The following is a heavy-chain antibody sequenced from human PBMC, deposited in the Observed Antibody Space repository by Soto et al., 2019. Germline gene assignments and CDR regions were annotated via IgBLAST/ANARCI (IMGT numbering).Heavy chain of an antibody. V-gene: IGHV3-30-3*01. CDR2: ISDDGNTK. J-gene: IGHJ5*02. CDR1: GFIFSSYP. Sequence: QVRLVESGGGVVQPGRSLRLSCAASGFIFSSYPMHWVRQAPGKGLEWVALISDDGNTKYYADSVKGRFTISRDKSKNTVYLQMNSLSAGDTAVYYCTRADVTVTLGLFDPWGQGTLVTVSS. D-gene: IGHD4-17*01. CDR3: TRADVTVTLGLFDP.